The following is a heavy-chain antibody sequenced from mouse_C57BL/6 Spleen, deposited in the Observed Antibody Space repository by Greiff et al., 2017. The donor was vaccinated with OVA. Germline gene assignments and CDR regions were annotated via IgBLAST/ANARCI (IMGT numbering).Heavy chain of an antibody. CDR2: IDPSDSYT. D-gene: IGHD2-4*01. CDR3: AKGDDYDRGAWFAY. Sequence: QVQLQQSGAELVMPGASVKLSCKASGYTFTSYWMHWVKQRPGQGLEWIGEIDPSDSYTNYNQKFKGKSTLTVDKSSSTAYMQLSSLTSEDSAVYYCAKGDDYDRGAWFAYWGQGTLVTVSA. J-gene: IGHJ3*01. V-gene: IGHV1-69*01. CDR1: GYTFTSYW.